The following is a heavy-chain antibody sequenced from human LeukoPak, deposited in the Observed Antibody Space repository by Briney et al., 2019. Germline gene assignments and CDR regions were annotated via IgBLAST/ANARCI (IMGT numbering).Heavy chain of an antibody. J-gene: IGHJ3*01. V-gene: IGHV3-23*01. CDR3: AKEEMPHAFDL. CDR1: GFSFRRYA. D-gene: IGHD5-24*01. Sequence: GGSLRLSCAASGFSFRRYAMNWLRQAPGRGLEWVAVISGPGPSTVYADSVKGRFTISRDNSKNTLFLQLNSLRVEDTAIYYSAKEEMPHAFDLCSQGTLVTVSS. CDR2: ISGPGPST.